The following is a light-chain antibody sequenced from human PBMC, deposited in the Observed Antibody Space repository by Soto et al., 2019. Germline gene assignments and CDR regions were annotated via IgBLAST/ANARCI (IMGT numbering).Light chain of an antibody. V-gene: IGKV3-20*01. J-gene: IGKJ1*01. CDR2: GAS. CDR3: PQYDSWM. Sequence: VLTQSPGTLSLSPGERATLSCRASQSFNSIYLAWYQQKPGQAPRLLIYGASSSATGFPDRFSGSGSGTDFTLTISRLEPEDFAVYYCPQYDSWMFGQGTKV. CDR1: QSFNSIY.